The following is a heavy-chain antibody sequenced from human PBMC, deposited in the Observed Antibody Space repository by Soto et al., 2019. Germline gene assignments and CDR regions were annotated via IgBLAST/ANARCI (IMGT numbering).Heavy chain of an antibody. CDR3: ASTYSGYDYSHYYYGMDV. J-gene: IGHJ6*02. V-gene: IGHV1-69*13. CDR2: IIPIFGTT. CDR1: GGTFSSYA. D-gene: IGHD5-12*01. Sequence: SVTVSCKASGGTFSSYAISWVRQAPGQGLEWMGGIIPIFGTTNYAQKFQGRVTITADESTSTAYMELSSLRSEDTAVYYCASTYSGYDYSHYYYGMDVWGQGTTVTVSS.